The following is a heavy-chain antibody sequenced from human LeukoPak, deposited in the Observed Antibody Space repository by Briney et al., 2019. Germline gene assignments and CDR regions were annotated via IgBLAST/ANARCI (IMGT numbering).Heavy chain of an antibody. Sequence: KASETLSLTCTVSGGSISSGGYYWSWLRQHPGKGLEWIGYIYYSGSTYYHPSLKSRITISVDTSKNQFSLKLSSVTAADTAVYYCARSGPYDSSGYYYRKTGYFDYWGQGTLVTVSS. CDR2: IYYSGST. D-gene: IGHD3-22*01. CDR3: ARSGPYDSSGYYYRKTGYFDY. CDR1: GGSISSGGYY. V-gene: IGHV4-31*03. J-gene: IGHJ4*02.